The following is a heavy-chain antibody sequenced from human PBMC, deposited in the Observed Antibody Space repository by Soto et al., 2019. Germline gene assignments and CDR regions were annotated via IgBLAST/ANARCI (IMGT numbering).Heavy chain of an antibody. CDR2: TNTDGSSA. V-gene: IGHV3-74*01. CDR3: VTGETAFAY. Sequence: RRSLRLSCAASGFRFSGYWMHWVRQAPGKGLVWLSRTNTDGSSANYADSVKGRFTISRDNAKNTVYLQMNSLRAEDTALYYCVTGETAFAYWGQGARVTV. D-gene: IGHD2-21*02. J-gene: IGHJ4*02. CDR1: GFRFSGYW.